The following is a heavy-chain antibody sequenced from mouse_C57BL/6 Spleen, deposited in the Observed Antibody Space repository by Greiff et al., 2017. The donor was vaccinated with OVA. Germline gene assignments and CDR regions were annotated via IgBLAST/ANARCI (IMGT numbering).Heavy chain of an antibody. J-gene: IGHJ3*01. Sequence: QVQLQQSGAELVKPGASVKMSCKASGYTFTSYWITWVKQRPGQGLEWIGDIYPGSGSTNYNEKFKSKATLTVDTSSSTAYMQLSSLTSEDSAVYYCAREGGRTGGWFADWGQGTLVTVSA. CDR3: AREGGRTGGWFAD. D-gene: IGHD3-3*01. CDR2: IYPGSGST. V-gene: IGHV1-55*01. CDR1: GYTFTSYW.